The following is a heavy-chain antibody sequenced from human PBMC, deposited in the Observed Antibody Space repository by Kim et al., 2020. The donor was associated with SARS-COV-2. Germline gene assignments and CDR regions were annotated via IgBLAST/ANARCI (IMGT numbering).Heavy chain of an antibody. CDR3: ASQYDILTGFDY. J-gene: IGHJ4*02. CDR2: IIPILGIA. Sequence: SVKVSCKASGGTFSSYAISWVRQAPGQGLEWMGRIIPILGIANYAQKFQGRVTITADKSTSTAYMELSSLRSEDTAVYYCASQYDILTGFDYWGQGTLVTVSS. V-gene: IGHV1-69*04. CDR1: GGTFSSYA. D-gene: IGHD3-9*01.